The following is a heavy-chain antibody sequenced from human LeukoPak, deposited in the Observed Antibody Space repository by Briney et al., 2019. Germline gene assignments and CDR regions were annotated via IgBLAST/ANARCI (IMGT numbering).Heavy chain of an antibody. CDR3: ARVSGRYTNYFDY. CDR2: IYYSGST. J-gene: IGHJ4*02. V-gene: IGHV4-59*01. Sequence: SETLYLTCTVSGGSISSYYWSWIRQPPGKGLEWIGYIYYSGSTNYNPSLKSRVTISVDTSKNQFSLKLSSVTAADTAVYYCARVSGRYTNYFDYWGQGTLVTVSS. D-gene: IGHD1-1*01. CDR1: GGSISSYY.